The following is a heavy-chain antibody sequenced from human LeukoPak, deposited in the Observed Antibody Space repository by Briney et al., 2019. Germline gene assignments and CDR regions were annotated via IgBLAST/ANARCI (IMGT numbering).Heavy chain of an antibody. D-gene: IGHD2-8*01. J-gene: IGHJ3*02. CDR2: ISSNSSYI. Sequence: GGSLRLSCAASGFTFSSYSMNWVRQAPGKGLEWVSSISSNSSYIYYADSVKGRFTISRDNAKNSLYLQMNSLRAEDTAVYYCARAWSLDAFDIWGQGTMVTVSS. V-gene: IGHV3-21*01. CDR1: GFTFSSYS. CDR3: ARAWSLDAFDI.